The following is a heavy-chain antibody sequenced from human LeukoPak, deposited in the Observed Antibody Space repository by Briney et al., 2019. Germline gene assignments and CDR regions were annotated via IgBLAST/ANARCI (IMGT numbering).Heavy chain of an antibody. Sequence: GGSLRPSCAASGFTFSSYAMHWVRQAPGKGLEWVAVISYDGSNKYYADSVKGRFTISRDNSKNTLSLQMNSLRAEDTAVYYCAKDIAQGYTFGSIEQDYWGQGTLVTVSS. CDR2: ISYDGSNK. D-gene: IGHD5-18*01. CDR1: GFTFSSYA. J-gene: IGHJ4*02. V-gene: IGHV3-30-3*01. CDR3: AKDIAQGYTFGSIEQDY.